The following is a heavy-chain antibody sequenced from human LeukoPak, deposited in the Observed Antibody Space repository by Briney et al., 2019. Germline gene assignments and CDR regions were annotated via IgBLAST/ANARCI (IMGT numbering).Heavy chain of an antibody. J-gene: IGHJ4*02. CDR1: GFTVSSSP. CDR3: ARESPADLNLDY. V-gene: IGHV3-53*04. Sequence: GGSLRLSCAASGFTVSSSPINWVRQAPGRGLEWVSVIYSGGNTFYAGSVKGRFTISRRNSENTLYLQMNSLSADDTAVYYCARESPADLNLDYWGQGTLVTVSS. CDR2: IYSGGNT.